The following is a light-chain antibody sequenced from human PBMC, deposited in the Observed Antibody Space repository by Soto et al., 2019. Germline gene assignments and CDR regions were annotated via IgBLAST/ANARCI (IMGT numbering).Light chain of an antibody. CDR1: SSDVGGYNY. CDR2: EVS. V-gene: IGLV2-8*01. J-gene: IGLJ3*02. Sequence: QSALTQPPSASGSPGQSVTISCTGTSSDVGGYNYVSWYQQHPGKAPKLMIYEVSKRPSGVPDRFSGSKSGNTASLTVSGLQAEDEADYYCSSYAGYSTWVFGGGTKLTVL. CDR3: SSYAGYSTWV.